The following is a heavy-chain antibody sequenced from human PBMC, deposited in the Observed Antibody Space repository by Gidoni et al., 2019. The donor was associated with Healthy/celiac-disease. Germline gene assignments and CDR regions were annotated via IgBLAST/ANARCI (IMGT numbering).Heavy chain of an antibody. V-gene: IGHV3-23*01. D-gene: IGHD5-18*01. CDR1: GFTFSGYA. J-gene: IGHJ4*02. CDR2: ISGSGGST. Sequence: EVQLLESGGGLVQPGGSLRLSCAASGFTFSGYAMSWVRQAPGKGLEWVSAISGSGGSTYYADSVKGRFTISRDNSKNTLYLQMNSLRAEDTAVYYCAKDLLRGYSYGLFDYWGQGTLVTVSS. CDR3: AKDLLRGYSYGLFDY.